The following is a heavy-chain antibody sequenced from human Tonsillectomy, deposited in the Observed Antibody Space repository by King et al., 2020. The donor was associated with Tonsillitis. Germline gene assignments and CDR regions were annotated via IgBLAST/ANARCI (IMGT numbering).Heavy chain of an antibody. D-gene: IGHD6-13*01. CDR3: ARDIGAAAGTSPGY. V-gene: IGHV1-18*01. CDR1: GYTFTNYG. J-gene: IGHJ4*02. CDR2: ISPYNGYT. Sequence: LVQSGAEVKKPGASVKVSCRASGYTFTNYGISWVRQAPGQGLEWMGWISPYNGYTNYAQKLQGRVTMTTDTSTNTAYMELRSLRSDDTAVYYCARDIGAAAGTSPGYWGQGTLVTVSS.